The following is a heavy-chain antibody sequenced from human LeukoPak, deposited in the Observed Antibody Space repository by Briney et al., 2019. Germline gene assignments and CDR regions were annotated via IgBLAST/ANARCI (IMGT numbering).Heavy chain of an antibody. D-gene: IGHD3-16*01. V-gene: IGHV3-30*02. CDR2: TRYDESIK. CDR3: AKDGAIGTYFES. CDR1: GFTFSNHG. J-gene: IGHJ4*02. Sequence: PGGSLRLSCGGSGFTFSNHGMYWVRQAPGKGLEWVAFTRYDESIKTYADSVKGRFTISRDSSKDTLYLQMNSLRPEDTAVYYCAKDGAIGTYFESWGQGTLVTVSS.